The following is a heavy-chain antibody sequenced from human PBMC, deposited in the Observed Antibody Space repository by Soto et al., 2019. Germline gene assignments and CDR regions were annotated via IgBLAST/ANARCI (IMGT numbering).Heavy chain of an antibody. CDR2: ISSSSSTI. CDR3: ASLYYYDSSGYYYGMDV. D-gene: IGHD3-22*01. Sequence: GGSLRLSCAASGFTFSSYSMNWVRQAPGKGLEWVSYISSSSSTIYYADSVKGRFTIPRDNAKNSLYLQMNSLRAEDTAVYYCASLYYYDSSGYYYGMDVWGQGTTVTVSS. V-gene: IGHV3-48*01. CDR1: GFTFSSYS. J-gene: IGHJ6*02.